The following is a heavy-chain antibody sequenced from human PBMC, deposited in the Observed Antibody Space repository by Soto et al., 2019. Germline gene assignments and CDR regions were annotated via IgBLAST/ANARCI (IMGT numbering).Heavy chain of an antibody. Sequence: GGSLRLSCAASGFTFTSHGMHWVRQAPGKGLEWVAVVSYDGTNKYYADSVKGRFTISRDNSENTLYLQMNSLRVEDTAVYYRAKDYCSSTSCPFDPWGQGTLVTVSS. CDR1: GFTFTSHG. CDR2: VSYDGTNK. V-gene: IGHV3-30*18. J-gene: IGHJ5*02. D-gene: IGHD2-2*01. CDR3: AKDYCSSTSCPFDP.